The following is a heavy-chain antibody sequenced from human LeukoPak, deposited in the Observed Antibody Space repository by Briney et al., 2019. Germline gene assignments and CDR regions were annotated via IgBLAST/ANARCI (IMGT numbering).Heavy chain of an antibody. CDR1: GGSISSGGYY. CDR2: IYYSGST. CDR3: AGLLWFGELFLSY. Sequence: SETLSLTCTVSGGSISSGGYYWSWIRQPPGKGLEWIGYIYYSGSTNYNPSLKSRVTISVDTSKNQFSLKLSSVTAADTAVYYCAGLLWFGELFLSYWGQGTLVTVSS. V-gene: IGHV4-61*08. J-gene: IGHJ4*02. D-gene: IGHD3-10*01.